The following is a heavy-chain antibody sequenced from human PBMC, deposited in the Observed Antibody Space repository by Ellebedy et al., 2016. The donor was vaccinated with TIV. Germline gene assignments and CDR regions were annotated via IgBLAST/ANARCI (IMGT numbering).Heavy chain of an antibody. D-gene: IGHD1-26*01. V-gene: IGHV7-4-1*02. CDR1: GYTFTNYA. CDR3: ARRGGSYDSDY. J-gene: IGHJ4*02. Sequence: AASVKVSCKASGYTFTNYAMNWVRQAPGQGLEWMGWINTNTGNPTYARGFTGHFVFSLDTSVSTTYLQISSLKADDTAVYYCARRGGSYDSDYWGQGTLVTVSS. CDR2: INTNTGNP.